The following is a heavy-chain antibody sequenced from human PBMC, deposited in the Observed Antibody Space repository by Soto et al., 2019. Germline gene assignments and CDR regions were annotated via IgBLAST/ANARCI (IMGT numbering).Heavy chain of an antibody. CDR1: GFTFSSYS. D-gene: IGHD6-19*01. CDR3: ARELCQWLADYYYYYGMDV. Sequence: EVQLVESGGGLVKPGGSLRLSCAASGFTFSSYSMNWVRQAPGKGLEWVSSISSSSSYIYYADSVKGRFTISRDNAKKSLYLQMNSLRAEDTAVYYCARELCQWLADYYYYYGMDVWGQGTTVTVSS. J-gene: IGHJ6*02. CDR2: ISSSSSYI. V-gene: IGHV3-21*01.